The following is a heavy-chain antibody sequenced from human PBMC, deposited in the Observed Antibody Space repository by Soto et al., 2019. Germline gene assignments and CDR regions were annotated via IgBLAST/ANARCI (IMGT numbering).Heavy chain of an antibody. Sequence: ASVKVSCKASGGTFSSYAISWVRQAPGQGLEWMGGIIPIFGTANYAQKFQGRVTITADESTSTAYMELSSLRSEDTAVYYCASNVAVSAAYYYYGMDVWGQGTTVTVSS. J-gene: IGHJ6*02. CDR3: ASNVAVSAAYYYYGMDV. CDR1: GGTFSSYA. CDR2: IIPIFGTA. D-gene: IGHD2-2*01. V-gene: IGHV1-69*13.